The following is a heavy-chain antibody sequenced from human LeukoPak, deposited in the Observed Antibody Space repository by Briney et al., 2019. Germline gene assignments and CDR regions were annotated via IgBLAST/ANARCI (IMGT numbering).Heavy chain of an antibody. CDR3: ARSEGDYSFDY. Sequence: PSETLSLTCAVYGGSFSGYYWSWIRQPPGKGLEWIGSMCYSGSTYYNSSLKSRVTISVDTSKNQFSLKLSSVTAADTAVYYCARSEGDYSFDYWGQGTLVTVSS. D-gene: IGHD4-17*01. CDR1: GGSFSGYY. J-gene: IGHJ4*02. CDR2: MCYSGST. V-gene: IGHV4-34*01.